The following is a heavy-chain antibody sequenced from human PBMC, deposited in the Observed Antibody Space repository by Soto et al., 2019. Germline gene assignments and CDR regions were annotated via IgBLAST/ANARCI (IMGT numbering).Heavy chain of an antibody. D-gene: IGHD3-3*01. CDR2: IYPRSGVT. CDR1: GYTFTDYY. CDR3: ARDLAFYDLPYYYGMDV. Sequence: ASVKVSCKASGYTFTDYYIHWVRQAPGQGLEWMGWIYPRSGVTNNAQKFQGRVTMTRDTSISTAYMELSGLRSDDTAVYYCARDLAFYDLPYYYGMDVWGQGTTVTVSS. V-gene: IGHV1-2*02. J-gene: IGHJ6*02.